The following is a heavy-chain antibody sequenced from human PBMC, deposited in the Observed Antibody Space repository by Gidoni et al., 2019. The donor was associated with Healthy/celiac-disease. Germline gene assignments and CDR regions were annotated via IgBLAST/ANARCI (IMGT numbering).Heavy chain of an antibody. Sequence: QVQLQESGPGLVKPSGTLSLTCAVSGGSLSSSNWWSWVRQPPGKGVEWIGEIYHSGITNYNPSRKSRVTISVDKSKNQFSLKLSSVTAADTAVYYCARATIAVAGPIDYWGQGTLVTVSS. V-gene: IGHV4-4*02. CDR3: ARATIAVAGPIDY. D-gene: IGHD6-19*01. CDR1: GGSLSSSNW. CDR2: IYHSGIT. J-gene: IGHJ4*02.